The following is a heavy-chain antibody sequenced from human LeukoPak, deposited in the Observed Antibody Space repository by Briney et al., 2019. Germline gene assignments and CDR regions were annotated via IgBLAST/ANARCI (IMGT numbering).Heavy chain of an antibody. D-gene: IGHD5-18*01. CDR1: GGTFSSYA. Sequence: SVKVSCKASGGTFSSYAISWVRQAPGQGLEWMGRIIPIFGTANYAQKFQDRVTITTDESTSTAYMELSSLRSEDTAVYYCARDRIRGYSYGITNYFDYWGQGTLVTVSS. CDR2: IIPIFGTA. CDR3: ARDRIRGYSYGITNYFDY. J-gene: IGHJ4*02. V-gene: IGHV1-69*05.